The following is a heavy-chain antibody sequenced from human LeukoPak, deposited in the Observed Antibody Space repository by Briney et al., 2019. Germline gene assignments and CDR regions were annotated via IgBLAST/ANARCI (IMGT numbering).Heavy chain of an antibody. Sequence: SQTLSLTCTVSGGSISSGSYYWSWIRQPAGKGLGWIGRIYTSGSTNYNPSLKSRVTISVDTSKNQFSPKLSSVTAADTAVYYCAREIRQVVVITTGTFDYWGQGTLVTVSS. V-gene: IGHV4-61*02. CDR3: AREIRQVVVITTGTFDY. CDR1: GGSISSGSYY. CDR2: IYTSGST. D-gene: IGHD3-22*01. J-gene: IGHJ4*02.